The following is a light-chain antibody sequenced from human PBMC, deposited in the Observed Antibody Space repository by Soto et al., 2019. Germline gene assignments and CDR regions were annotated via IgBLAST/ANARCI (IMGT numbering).Light chain of an antibody. CDR3: CSYAGSYTFEEV. CDR1: SSDVGGYNY. V-gene: IGLV2-14*01. CDR2: EVS. Sequence: QSVLTQPASVSGSPGQSITISCTGTSSDVGGYNYVSWYQQHPGKAPKLMIYEVSNRPSGVSNRFSGSKSGNTASLTISGLQAEDEADYYCCSYAGSYTFEEVFGGGTKLTVL. J-gene: IGLJ2*01.